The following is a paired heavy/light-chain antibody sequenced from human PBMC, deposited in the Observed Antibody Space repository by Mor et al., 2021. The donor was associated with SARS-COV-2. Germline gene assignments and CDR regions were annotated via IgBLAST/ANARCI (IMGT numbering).Heavy chain of an antibody. J-gene: IGHJ4*02. CDR1: GYTFTGYY. V-gene: IGHV1-2*02. D-gene: IGHD2-15*01. CDR3: ARGGSGGPHSIDY. Sequence: QVQLVQSGAEVKKPGASVEVSCKASGYTFTGYYIHWVRQAPGQGLEWVGWINPNSGATNYAQKFQGRVTMTRDTSINTTYMDLSRLTSDDTAVYYCARGGSGGPHSIDYWGQGTLVTVSS. CDR2: INPNSGAT.
Light chain of an antibody. J-gene: IGLJ3*02. CDR3: QVWDSTTLV. CDR2: GDS. CDR1: SIGSKN. Sequence: SYELTQPLSVSVALGQTARIACGASSIGSKNVHWYQQKPGQAPVLVIYGDSNRPSGIPERFSGSNSGNTATLTISRAQAGDEADYYCQVWDSTTLVFGGGTKLTVL. V-gene: IGLV3-9*01.